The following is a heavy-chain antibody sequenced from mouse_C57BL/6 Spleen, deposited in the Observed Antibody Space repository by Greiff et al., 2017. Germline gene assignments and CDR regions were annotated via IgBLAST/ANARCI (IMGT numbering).Heavy chain of an antibody. Sequence: EVKLMESGGGLVQPKGSLKLSCAASGFSFNTYAMNWVRQAPGKGLEWVARIRSKSNNYATYYADSVKDRFTISRDDSESMLYLQMNNLKTEDTAMYYCVGDGYYYAMDYWGQGTSVTVSS. V-gene: IGHV10-1*01. CDR2: IRSKSNNYAT. D-gene: IGHD2-3*01. CDR3: VGDGYYYAMDY. J-gene: IGHJ4*01. CDR1: GFSFNTYA.